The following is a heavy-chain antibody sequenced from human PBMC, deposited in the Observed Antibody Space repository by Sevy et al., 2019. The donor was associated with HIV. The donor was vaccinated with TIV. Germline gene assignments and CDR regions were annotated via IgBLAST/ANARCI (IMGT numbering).Heavy chain of an antibody. Sequence: GGSLRLSCAASGFTFSIYTMNWVRQAPGKGLEWVSSISSSSTYIYYADSVRGRFTISRDNAKNSLYLQMHSLGAEDTALYYCARDCSSTSCLWGLDVWGQGTTVTVSS. CDR1: GFTFSIYT. V-gene: IGHV3-21*04. J-gene: IGHJ6*02. CDR2: ISSSSTYI. CDR3: ARDCSSTSCLWGLDV. D-gene: IGHD2-2*01.